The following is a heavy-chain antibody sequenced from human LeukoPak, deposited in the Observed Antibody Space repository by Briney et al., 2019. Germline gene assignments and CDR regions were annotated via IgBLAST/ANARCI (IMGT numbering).Heavy chain of an antibody. CDR2: IYYSGSA. D-gene: IGHD2-2*01. V-gene: IGHV4-31*03. CDR1: GGSISSGAYY. CDR3: ARGHIVVVPAATPHNWFDP. J-gene: IGHJ5*02. Sequence: SQTLSLTCTVSGGSISSGAYYWSWIRQHPGKGLEWIGYIYYSGSAYYNPSLRSRVSISLKTSKNQFSLKLTSVTAADTAVYYCARGHIVVVPAATPHNWFDPWGQGTLVTVSS.